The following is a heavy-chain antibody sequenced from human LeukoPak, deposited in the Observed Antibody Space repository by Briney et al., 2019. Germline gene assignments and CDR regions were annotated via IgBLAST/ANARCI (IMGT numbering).Heavy chain of an antibody. Sequence: SETLSLTCAVYGGSFSCYYWSWIRQPPGKGLEWIGEINHSGSTNYNPSLKSRVTISVDTSKNQFSLKLSSVTAADTAVYYCARGLGSIAARRAPLDYWGQGTLVTVSS. J-gene: IGHJ4*02. CDR1: GGSFSCYY. V-gene: IGHV4-34*01. CDR2: INHSGST. D-gene: IGHD6-6*01. CDR3: ARGLGSIAARRAPLDY.